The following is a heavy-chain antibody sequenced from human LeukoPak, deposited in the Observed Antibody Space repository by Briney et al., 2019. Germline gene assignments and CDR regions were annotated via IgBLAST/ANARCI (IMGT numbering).Heavy chain of an antibody. CDR2: IIPLFVTA. D-gene: IGHD3-22*01. J-gene: IGHJ4*02. CDR3: ASRMHYYDTSGYFFDY. Sequence: SVTVSCKASGGTFNFYTLSWVRQAPGQGLEWMGGIIPLFVTANYAQKFQGRVTITTDESTSTAFMELSSLRSDDTAVYYCASRMHYYDTSGYFFDYWGQGTLVTVSS. V-gene: IGHV1-69*05. CDR1: GGTFNFYT.